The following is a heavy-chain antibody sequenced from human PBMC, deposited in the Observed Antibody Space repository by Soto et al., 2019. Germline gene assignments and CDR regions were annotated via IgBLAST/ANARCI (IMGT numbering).Heavy chain of an antibody. CDR1: GGTFSSYA. CDR2: IIPIFGTA. D-gene: IGHD1-26*01. J-gene: IGHJ6*02. Sequence: QVQLVQSGAEVKKPGSSVKVSCKASGGTFSSYAISWVRQAPGQGLEWMGGIIPIFGTANYAQKFQGRVTIAADESTSTAYLELRSLGSEDKAVCYCAGRRGFIGEPEYYYGMAVWGQGTTVTVSS. CDR3: AGRRGFIGEPEYYYGMAV. V-gene: IGHV1-69*12.